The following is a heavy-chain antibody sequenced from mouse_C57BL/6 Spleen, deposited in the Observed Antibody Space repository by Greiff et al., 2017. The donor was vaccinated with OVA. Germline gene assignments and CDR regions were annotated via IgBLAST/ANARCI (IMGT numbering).Heavy chain of an antibody. CDR1: GFTFSDYG. CDR2: ISSGSSTI. V-gene: IGHV5-17*01. D-gene: IGHD1-1*01. CDR3: ARPRYGSSPSAMDY. J-gene: IGHJ4*01. Sequence: EVMLVESGGGLVKPGGSLKLSCAASGFTFSDYGMHWVRQAPEKGLEWVAYISSGSSTIYYADTVKGRFTISRDNAKNTLFLQMTSLRSEDTAMYYCARPRYGSSPSAMDYWGQGTSVTVSS.